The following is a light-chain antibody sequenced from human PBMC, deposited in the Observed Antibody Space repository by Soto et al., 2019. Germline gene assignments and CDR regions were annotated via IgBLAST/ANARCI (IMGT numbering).Light chain of an antibody. CDR1: QSVSIN. Sequence: EIVMTQSPATLSVSPGERATLSCRASQSVSINLAWYQQQPGQAPRLLMSGTSNRATGTPDRFSGSGSGTDFTLTISRLEPEDFAVYYCQQYGSPPITCGQGTRLEIK. V-gene: IGKV3-20*01. CDR3: QQYGSPPIT. CDR2: GTS. J-gene: IGKJ5*01.